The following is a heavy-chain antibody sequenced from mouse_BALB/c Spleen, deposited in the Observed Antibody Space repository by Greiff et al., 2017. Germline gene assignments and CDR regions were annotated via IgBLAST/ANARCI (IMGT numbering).Heavy chain of an antibody. D-gene: IGHD2-1*01. Sequence: LQESGPELVKPGASVKMSCKASGYTFTSYVMHWVKQKPGQGLEWIGYINPYNDGTKYNEKFKGKATLTSDKSSSTAYMELSSLTSEDSAVYYCARRGATYGNYDAMDYWGQGTSVTVSS. CDR3: ARRGATYGNYDAMDY. J-gene: IGHJ4*01. V-gene: IGHV1-14*01. CDR2: INPYNDGT. CDR1: GYTFTSYV.